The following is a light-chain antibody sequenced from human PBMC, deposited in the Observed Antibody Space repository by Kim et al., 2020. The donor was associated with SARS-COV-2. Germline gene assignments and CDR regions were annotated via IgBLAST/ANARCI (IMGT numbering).Light chain of an antibody. J-gene: IGLJ3*02. Sequence: GQSITISCTGNSSDVGGYNSVSWYQQHPGNAPKLMIYDVSNRPSGVSNRFSGSKSGNTASLTISGLQAEDEADYYCSSYTSSSTWVFGGGTQLTVL. CDR2: DVS. V-gene: IGLV2-14*03. CDR1: SSDVGGYNS. CDR3: SSYTSSSTWV.